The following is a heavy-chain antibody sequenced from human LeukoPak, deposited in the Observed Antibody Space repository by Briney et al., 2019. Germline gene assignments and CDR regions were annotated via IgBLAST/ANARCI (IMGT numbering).Heavy chain of an antibody. CDR3: AKDMGPRGYSPVDY. D-gene: IGHD5-18*01. V-gene: IGHV3-9*01. J-gene: IGHJ4*02. CDR2: ISWNSGSI. Sequence: PGGSLRLSCAASGFTFYDYAMHWVRQAPGKGLEWVSGISWNSGSIGYADSVKGRFTISRDNAKNSLYLQMNSLRAEDTALYYCAKDMGPRGYSPVDYWGQGTLVTVSS. CDR1: GFTFYDYA.